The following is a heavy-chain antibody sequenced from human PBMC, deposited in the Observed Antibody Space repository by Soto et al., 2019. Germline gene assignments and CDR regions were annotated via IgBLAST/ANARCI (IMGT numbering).Heavy chain of an antibody. CDR1: GFTFSSYA. V-gene: IGHV3-23*01. CDR2: ISGSGGST. Sequence: GGSLRLSCAASGFTFSSYAMSWVRQAPGKGLEWVSAISGSGGSTYYADSVKGRFTISRDNSKNTLYLQMNSLRAEDTAVYYCAKVAVVAATRYDYYYYMDVWGKGTTVTVSS. CDR3: AKVAVVAATRYDYYYYMDV. J-gene: IGHJ6*03. D-gene: IGHD2-15*01.